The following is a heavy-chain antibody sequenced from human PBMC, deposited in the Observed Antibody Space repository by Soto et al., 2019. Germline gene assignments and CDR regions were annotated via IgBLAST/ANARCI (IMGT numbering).Heavy chain of an antibody. J-gene: IGHJ3*02. CDR3: AREAAGFDI. CDR1: GFTVSSDH. Sequence: VQLVETGGGLIHPGGSLRLSCAASGFTVSSDHMSWVRQAPGKGLEWISVMYYGGTTYYADSVQGRFTVSRDSSKNTLYLQMNDLRADDTAVYYCAREAAGFDIWGQGTMVTVSS. D-gene: IGHD6-13*01. CDR2: MYYGGTT. V-gene: IGHV3-53*02.